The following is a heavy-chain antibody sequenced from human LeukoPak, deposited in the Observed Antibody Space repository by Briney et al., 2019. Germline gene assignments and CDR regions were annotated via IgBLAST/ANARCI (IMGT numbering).Heavy chain of an antibody. V-gene: IGHV1-69*11. Sequence: SVKVSCKASGGTFSSYAISWVRQAPGQGLEWMGRIIPILGTANYAQEFQGRVTITTDESTSTAYMELSSLRSEDTAVYYCARGGDYGDYAWFDPWGQGTLVTVSS. CDR2: IIPILGTA. CDR1: GGTFSSYA. D-gene: IGHD4-17*01. J-gene: IGHJ5*02. CDR3: ARGGDYGDYAWFDP.